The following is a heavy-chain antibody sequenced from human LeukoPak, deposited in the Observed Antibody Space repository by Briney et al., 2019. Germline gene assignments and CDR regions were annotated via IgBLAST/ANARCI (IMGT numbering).Heavy chain of an antibody. J-gene: IGHJ5*02. CDR1: GGSISSYY. V-gene: IGHV4-59*12. Sequence: SETLSLTCTVSGGSISSYYWSWIRQPPGKGLEWIGYIYYSGSTNYNPSLKSRVTISVDTSKNQFSLKLSSVTAADTAVYYCARGRSSSGWYQWYWFDPWGQGTLVTVSS. CDR3: ARGRSSSGWYQWYWFDP. CDR2: IYYSGST. D-gene: IGHD6-19*01.